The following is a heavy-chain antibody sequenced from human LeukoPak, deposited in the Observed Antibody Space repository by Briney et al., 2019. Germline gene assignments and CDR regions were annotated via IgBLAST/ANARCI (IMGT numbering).Heavy chain of an antibody. J-gene: IGHJ3*02. CDR2: INHSGST. CDR1: GGSFSGYY. CDR3: AKSDSSGWYDAFDI. Sequence: SETLSLTCAVYGGSFSGYYWSWIRQPPGKGLEWIGEINHSGSTNYNPSLKSRVTISVDTSKNQFSLKLSSVTAADTAVYYCAKSDSSGWYDAFDIWGQGTMVTVSS. V-gene: IGHV4-34*01. D-gene: IGHD6-19*01.